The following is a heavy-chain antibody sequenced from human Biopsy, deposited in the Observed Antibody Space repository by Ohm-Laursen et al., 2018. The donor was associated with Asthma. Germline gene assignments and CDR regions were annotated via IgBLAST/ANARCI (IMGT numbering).Heavy chain of an antibody. CDR2: IKKDGSEK. V-gene: IGHV3-7*01. Sequence: SLRLSCTASGFTFSNYAMHWVRQAPGKGLEWVANIKKDGSEKYYVDSVKGRFTISRDNAKNSLYLHMNSLRAKDTAVYYCARGGYCTSPTCPWGRYATDVWGQGTTVTVSS. CDR3: ARGGYCTSPTCPWGRYATDV. CDR1: GFTFSNYA. D-gene: IGHD2-2*01. J-gene: IGHJ6*02.